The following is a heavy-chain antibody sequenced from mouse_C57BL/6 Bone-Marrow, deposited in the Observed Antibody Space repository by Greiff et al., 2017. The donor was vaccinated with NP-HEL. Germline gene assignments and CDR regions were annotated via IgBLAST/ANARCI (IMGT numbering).Heavy chain of an antibody. Sequence: VQLQQPGAELVRPGSSVKLSCKASGYTFTSYWMHWVKQRPIQGLEWIGNIDPSDSETHYNQKFKDKATLTVDKSSSTAYMQLSSLTSEDAAVYYCARCVTTVVAHWYFDVWGTGTTVTVSS. J-gene: IGHJ1*03. D-gene: IGHD1-1*01. V-gene: IGHV1-52*01. CDR3: ARCVTTVVAHWYFDV. CDR2: IDPSDSET. CDR1: GYTFTSYW.